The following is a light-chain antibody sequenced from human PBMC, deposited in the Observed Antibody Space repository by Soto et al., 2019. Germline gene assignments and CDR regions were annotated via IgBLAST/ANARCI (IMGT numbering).Light chain of an antibody. Sequence: DIQMTQSPSTLSASVGDRVTITCRASQSISTWLAWYQQKPGKAPKVLIYEASILESGVPSRFSGSGSGTEFTLTISTLQPDDVATYYCQQYNSYQWTFGQGTKVDTK. CDR2: EAS. CDR3: QQYNSYQWT. J-gene: IGKJ1*01. V-gene: IGKV1-5*01. CDR1: QSISTW.